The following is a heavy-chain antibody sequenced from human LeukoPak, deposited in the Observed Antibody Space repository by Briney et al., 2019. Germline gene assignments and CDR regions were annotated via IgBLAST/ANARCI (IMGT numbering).Heavy chain of an antibody. CDR3: AKDGDSGFGIFHRHYMDV. J-gene: IGHJ6*03. CDR1: GFTFSSYG. CDR2: IRFDESNK. Sequence: GGSLRLPCAASGFTFSSYGMHWVRQAPGKGLEWVAFIRFDESNKYYTDSVKGRFTISRDNSKNTLYLQMNSLRAEDTAVYYCAKDGDSGFGIFHRHYMDVWGKGTTVTVSS. V-gene: IGHV3-30*02. D-gene: IGHD3-10*01.